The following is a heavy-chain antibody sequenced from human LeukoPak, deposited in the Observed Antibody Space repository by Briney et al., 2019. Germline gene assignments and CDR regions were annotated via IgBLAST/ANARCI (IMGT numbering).Heavy chain of an antibody. CDR2: ISAYNGNT. Sequence: ASVRVSSKASGYTFTIYGISWVRQASGQGLEWMGWISAYNGNTNYAQKLQGRVTMTTDTSTSTAYMELRSLRSDDTAVYYCARGSEYQLLSSFYFDYWGQGTLVTVSS. J-gene: IGHJ4*02. D-gene: IGHD2-2*01. V-gene: IGHV1-18*04. CDR3: ARGSEYQLLSSFYFDY. CDR1: GYTFTIYG.